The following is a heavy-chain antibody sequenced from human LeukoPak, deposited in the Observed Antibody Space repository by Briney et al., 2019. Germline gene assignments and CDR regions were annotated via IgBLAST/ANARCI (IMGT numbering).Heavy chain of an antibody. CDR1: GGSFSGYY. Sequence: SETLSLTCAVYGGSFSGYYWSWIRQPPGKGLEWIGEINHGGSTNYNPSLKSRVTISVDTSKNQFSLKLSSVTAADTAVYYCASSAYYGGDCRWKLRYWGQGTLVTVSS. CDR3: ASSAYYGGDCRWKLRY. V-gene: IGHV4-34*01. J-gene: IGHJ4*02. CDR2: INHGGST. D-gene: IGHD2-21*02.